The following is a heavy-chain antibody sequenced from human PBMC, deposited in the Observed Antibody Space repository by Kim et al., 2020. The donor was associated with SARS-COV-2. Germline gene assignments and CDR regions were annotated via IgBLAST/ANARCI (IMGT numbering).Heavy chain of an antibody. Sequence: GGSQRLSCATSGFIFSHHAMSWVRQAPGKGLEWVSSIEVTYAYIYYLDSVKGRFTISRDNAKNSLFLQMNNLRADDTAVYYCVRAGGNSDSVPLRRNWFDSWGQGTLVTVSS. CDR1: GFIFSHHA. CDR3: VRAGGNSDSVPLRRNWFDS. V-gene: IGHV3-21*06. CDR2: IEVTYAYI. J-gene: IGHJ5*01. D-gene: IGHD5-12*01.